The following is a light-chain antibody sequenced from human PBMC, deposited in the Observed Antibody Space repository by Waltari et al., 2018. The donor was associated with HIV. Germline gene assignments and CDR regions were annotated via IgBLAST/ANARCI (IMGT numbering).Light chain of an antibody. V-gene: IGKV1-5*03. CDR1: ESIRRW. Sequence: ETQMTQSPSSLSASVGDRVTITCRASESIRRWLAWYQQKPGKAPKLLISQTSNLENGVPSRFSGSGSETEFTLTISSLQPDDSATYYCQQYNRYSRFGGGTKVEIK. CDR2: QTS. J-gene: IGKJ4*01. CDR3: QQYNRYSR.